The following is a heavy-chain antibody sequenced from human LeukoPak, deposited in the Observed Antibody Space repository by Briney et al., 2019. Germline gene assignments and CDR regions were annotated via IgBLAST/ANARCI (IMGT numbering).Heavy chain of an antibody. CDR3: ARLTDRGFDY. CDR1: GFTFSSYD. CDR2: IGTAGDT. V-gene: IGHV3-13*01. Sequence: GGSLRLSCAASGFTFSSYDMPWVRQATGKGLEWVSAIGTAGDTYYPGSVKGRFTISRENAKNSLYLQMNSLRAGDTAVYYRARLTDRGFDYWGQGTLVTVSS. J-gene: IGHJ4*02.